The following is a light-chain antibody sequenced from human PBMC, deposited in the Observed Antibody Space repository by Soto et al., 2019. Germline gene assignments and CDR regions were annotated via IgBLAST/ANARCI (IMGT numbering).Light chain of an antibody. CDR2: VAS. J-gene: IGKJ3*01. CDR3: QHTYRT. V-gene: IGKV1-39*01. Sequence: DIQMTQSPSSLSASVGDRVTIICRASQSISTFLNWYQEKPGKGPKLLISVASILHSGVPSRFSGSGSGTDFTLTISNLQPEDFATYYCQHTYRTFGPGTKVDIK. CDR1: QSISTF.